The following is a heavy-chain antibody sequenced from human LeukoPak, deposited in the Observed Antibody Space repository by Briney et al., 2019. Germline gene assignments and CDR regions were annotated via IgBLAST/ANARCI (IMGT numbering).Heavy chain of an antibody. CDR1: GFTFSSYA. Sequence: GGSLRLSCAASGFTFSSYAMSWVRQAPGKGLEWVSAISGSGGSTYYADSVKGRFTISRDNSKNTLYLQMNSLRAEDTAVYYCAKDLKRLWFGELSYWGQGTLVTVSS. J-gene: IGHJ4*02. D-gene: IGHD3-10*01. CDR2: ISGSGGST. CDR3: AKDLKRLWFGELSY. V-gene: IGHV3-23*01.